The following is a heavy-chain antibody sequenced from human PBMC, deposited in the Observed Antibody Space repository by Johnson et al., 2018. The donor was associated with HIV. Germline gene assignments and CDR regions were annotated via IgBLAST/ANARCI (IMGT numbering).Heavy chain of an antibody. CDR1: GFTFSSYA. V-gene: IGHV3-30*04. CDR3: AKDAYDYGDYGAFDI. D-gene: IGHD4-17*01. CDR2: IKQDGSEK. J-gene: IGHJ3*02. Sequence: QVQLVESGGGVVQPERSLRLSCSASGFTFSSYAMHWVRQAPGKGLEWVANIKQDGSEKYYGDSVKGRFTISRDNSKNTLYLQMNSLRAEDTAVYYCAKDAYDYGDYGAFDIWGQGTMVTVSS.